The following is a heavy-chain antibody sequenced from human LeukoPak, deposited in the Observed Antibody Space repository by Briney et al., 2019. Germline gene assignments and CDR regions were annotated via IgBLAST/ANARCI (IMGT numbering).Heavy chain of an antibody. J-gene: IGHJ4*02. CDR1: GFTFSGSA. CDR3: TKSIVGTIGTFDY. Sequence: GGSLRLSCAASGFTFSGSAMHWVRQASGKGLEWVGRIRSKANSYATAYAASVKGRFTISRDDSKNTAYLQMNSLKTEDTAVYYCTKSIVGTIGTFDYWGQGTLVTVSS. D-gene: IGHD1-26*01. V-gene: IGHV3-73*01. CDR2: IRSKANSYAT.